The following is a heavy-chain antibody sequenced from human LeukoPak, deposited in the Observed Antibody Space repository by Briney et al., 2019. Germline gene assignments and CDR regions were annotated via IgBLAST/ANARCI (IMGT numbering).Heavy chain of an antibody. J-gene: IGHJ5*02. CDR1: GGSISSGGYY. Sequence: SETLSLTCTVSGGSISSGGYYWSWIRQPPGKGLEWIGSIYYSGSTYYNPSLKSRVTISVDTSKNQFSLKLSSVTAADTAVYYCARRIVVVTAIWGVGNNWFDPWGQGTLVTVSS. V-gene: IGHV4-39*01. D-gene: IGHD2-21*02. CDR3: ARRIVVVTAIWGVGNNWFDP. CDR2: IYYSGST.